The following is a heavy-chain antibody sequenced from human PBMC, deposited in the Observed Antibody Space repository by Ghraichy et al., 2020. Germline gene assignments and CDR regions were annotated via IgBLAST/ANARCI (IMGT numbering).Heavy chain of an antibody. J-gene: IGHJ4*02. V-gene: IGHV4-31*03. D-gene: IGHD3-16*02. Sequence: SETLSLTCTVSGGSISSGGYYWSWIRQHPGKGLEWIGYIYFSGITYYNPSLKSRLIISLDTSKTQFSLKLTSVTAGDPAVYYCARSSVPSYSFDDWGQGTLVTVSS. CDR3: ARSSVPSYSFDD. CDR2: IYFSGIT. CDR1: GGSISSGGYY.